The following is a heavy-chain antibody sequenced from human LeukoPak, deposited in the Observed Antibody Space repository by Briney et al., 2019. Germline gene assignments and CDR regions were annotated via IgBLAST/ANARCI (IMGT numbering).Heavy chain of an antibody. J-gene: IGHJ4*02. CDR1: GGSFSGYY. CDR3: ARGPTVTTRYFDY. V-gene: IGHV4-34*01. Sequence: PSETLSLTCAVYGGSFSGYYWSWIRQPPGKGLEWIGEINHSGSTNYNPSLKSRVTISVDTSKNQFSLKLSSVTAADTAVYYCARGPTVTTRYFDYWGQGTLVTVSS. CDR2: INHSGST. D-gene: IGHD4-4*01.